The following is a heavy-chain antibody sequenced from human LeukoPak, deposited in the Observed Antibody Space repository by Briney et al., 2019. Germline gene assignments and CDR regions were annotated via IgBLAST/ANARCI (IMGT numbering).Heavy chain of an antibody. D-gene: IGHD6-13*01. CDR3: ARDPLYSSSWPFDY. J-gene: IGHJ4*02. CDR2: ISAYNGNT. Sequence: ASVKVSCKASGYTFTSYGISWVRQAPGQGLEWMGWISAYNGNTNYAQKLQGRVTMTTDTSTSTAYMELRNLRSDDTAVYYCARDPLYSSSWPFDYWGQGTLVTVSS. CDR1: GYTFTSYG. V-gene: IGHV1-18*01.